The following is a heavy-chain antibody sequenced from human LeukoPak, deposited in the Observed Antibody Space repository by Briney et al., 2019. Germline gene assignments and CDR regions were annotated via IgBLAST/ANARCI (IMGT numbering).Heavy chain of an antibody. Sequence: PSETLSLTCAVSGYSISSGYYWGWIRQPPGKGLEWIGSIYHSGSTYYNPSLKSRVTISVDTSKNQFSLKLSSVTAADTAVYYCARVCSSPYYYMDVWGKGTTVTVSS. CDR2: IYHSGST. V-gene: IGHV4-38-2*01. J-gene: IGHJ6*03. CDR3: ARVCSSPYYYMDV. D-gene: IGHD6-13*01. CDR1: GYSISSGYY.